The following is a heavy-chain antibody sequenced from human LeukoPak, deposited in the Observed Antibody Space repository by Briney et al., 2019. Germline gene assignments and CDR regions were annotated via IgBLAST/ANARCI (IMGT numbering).Heavy chain of an antibody. CDR3: ARLDWFDP. V-gene: IGHV3-21*01. Sequence: GGSLRLSCAASGFTFSSYRMNWVRQAPGKGPEWVSSTSSSSSYIYYADSVKGRFTISRDNAKNSLYLQMNSLRAEDTAVYYCARLDWFDPWGQGTLVTVSS. J-gene: IGHJ5*02. CDR2: TSSSSSYI. CDR1: GFTFSSYR.